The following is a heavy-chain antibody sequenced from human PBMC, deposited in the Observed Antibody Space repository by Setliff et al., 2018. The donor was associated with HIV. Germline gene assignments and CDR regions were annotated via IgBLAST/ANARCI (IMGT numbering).Heavy chain of an antibody. CDR1: GYTFTSYG. CDR2: ISAYNGNT. V-gene: IGHV1-18*01. J-gene: IGHJ4*02. D-gene: IGHD2-15*01. Sequence: ASVKVSCKASGYTFTSYGISWVRQAPGQGLEWMGWISAYNGNTNHAQNFQGRVTMTTDTSTSTAYMEMSRLRSDDTAVYYCARVPSRYCSPTTCPFFFDYWGQGTLVTVSS. CDR3: ARVPSRYCSPTTCPFFFDY.